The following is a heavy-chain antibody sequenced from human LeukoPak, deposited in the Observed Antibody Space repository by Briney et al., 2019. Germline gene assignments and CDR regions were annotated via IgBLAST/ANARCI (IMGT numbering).Heavy chain of an antibody. D-gene: IGHD2-21*01. CDR2: ISGSGGST. CDR1: GFPFSSYA. Sequence: GSLRLSCAASGFPFSSYAMHWVRQAPEKGLEWVSAISGSGGSTYYADSVKGRFTISRDNSKNTLYLQMNSLRAEDTAVYYCAKSQYSSHYCGGDCYSDHWGQGTLVTVSS. CDR3: AKSQYSSHYCGGDCYSDH. V-gene: IGHV3-23*01. J-gene: IGHJ4*02.